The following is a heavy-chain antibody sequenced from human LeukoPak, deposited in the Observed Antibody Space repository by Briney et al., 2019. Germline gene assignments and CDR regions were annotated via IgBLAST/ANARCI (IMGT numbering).Heavy chain of an antibody. CDR1: GYTFTSYA. V-gene: IGHV7-4-1*02. D-gene: IGHD5-24*01. CDR2: INTNTGNP. J-gene: IGHJ3*02. Sequence: VSVKVSCKASGYTFTSYAMNWVRQAPGQGLEWMGWINTNTGNPTYAQGFTGRFVFYLDTSVSTAYLEISSLKAEDTAVYYCARDQGRDGYNRAFDIWGQGTMVTVSS. CDR3: ARDQGRDGYNRAFDI.